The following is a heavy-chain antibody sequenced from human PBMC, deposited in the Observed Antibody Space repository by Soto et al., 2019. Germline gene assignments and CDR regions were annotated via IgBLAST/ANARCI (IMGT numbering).Heavy chain of an antibody. J-gene: IGHJ6*02. CDR1: GASISSRRYS. CDR3: ASRAAGAANIAEAAIPQYDGLDV. Sequence: GCLIPSCAVSGASISSRRYSWGWMRQPPGKGLECVGSNYSSESPYCNPSLKSRVTKSVHTSKNQCSLKLSSVTAEETAVYYFASRAAGAANIAEAAIPQYDGLDVWGQGTKVTVSS. D-gene: IGHD6-13*01. CDR2: NYSSESP. V-gene: IGHV4-39*01.